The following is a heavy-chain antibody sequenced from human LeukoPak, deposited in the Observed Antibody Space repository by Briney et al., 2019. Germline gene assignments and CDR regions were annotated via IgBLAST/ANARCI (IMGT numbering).Heavy chain of an antibody. D-gene: IGHD1-26*01. V-gene: IGHV3-30*04. CDR3: AREVGKRDFDY. J-gene: IGHJ4*02. CDR2: ISSDGSNG. Sequence: GGSLRLSCAASGFTFSFYAIHWVRQAPGKGLEWVAVISSDGSNGYYADSVKGRFTISRDNSKNTLYLQMNSLRVEDTAVYYCAREVGKRDFDYWGRGTLVTVSS. CDR1: GFTFSFYA.